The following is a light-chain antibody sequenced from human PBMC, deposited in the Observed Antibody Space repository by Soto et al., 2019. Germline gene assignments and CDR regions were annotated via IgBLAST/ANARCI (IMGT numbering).Light chain of an antibody. V-gene: IGLV2-14*01. CDR3: XSYTSSSPYV. Sequence: QSALTQPASVSGSPGQSITISCTGTSSDVGGYNYVSWYQQHPGKAPKLMIYEVSNRPSGVSNRFSGSKSGNTASLTISGLQAEDEADYYXXSYTSSSPYVFGTGTKLTVL. CDR2: EVS. J-gene: IGLJ1*01. CDR1: SSDVGGYNY.